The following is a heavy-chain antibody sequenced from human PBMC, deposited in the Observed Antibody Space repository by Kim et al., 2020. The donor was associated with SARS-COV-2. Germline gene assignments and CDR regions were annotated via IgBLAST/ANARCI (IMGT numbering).Heavy chain of an antibody. V-gene: IGHV7-4-1*02. D-gene: IGHD3-9*01. CDR3: ARDVRYFDWLLYPTAPSPYYFDY. CDR1: GYTFTSYA. Sequence: ASVKVSCKASGYTFTSYAMNWVRQAPGQGLEWMGWINTNTGNPTYAQGFTGRFVFSLDTSVSTAYLQISSLKAEDTAVYYCARDVRYFDWLLYPTAPSPYYFDYWGQGTLVTVSS. CDR2: INTNTGNP. J-gene: IGHJ4*02.